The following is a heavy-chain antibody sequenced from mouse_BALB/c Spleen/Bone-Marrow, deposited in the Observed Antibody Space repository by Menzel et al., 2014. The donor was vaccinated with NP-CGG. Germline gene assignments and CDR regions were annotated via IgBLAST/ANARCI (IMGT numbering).Heavy chain of an antibody. CDR3: ARWLLPYGLDY. V-gene: IGHV14-3*02. Sequence: EVKLVESGAELVKPGASVKLSCTASGFNIKDTYMHWVKQRPGQGLEWIGRIDPANGNTKYGPKFQGKATITADTSSNTAYLQLSSLTSEDTAVYYCARWLLPYGLDYWGQGTSVTVSS. D-gene: IGHD2-3*01. J-gene: IGHJ4*01. CDR2: IDPANGNT. CDR1: GFNIKDTY.